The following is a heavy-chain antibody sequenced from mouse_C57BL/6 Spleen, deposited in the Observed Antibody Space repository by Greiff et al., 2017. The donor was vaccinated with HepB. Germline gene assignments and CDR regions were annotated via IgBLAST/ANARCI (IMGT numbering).Heavy chain of an antibody. J-gene: IGHJ4*01. V-gene: IGHV14-2*01. CDR2: IDPEDGET. Sequence: EVKLMESGAELVKPGASVKLSCTASGFNIKDYYMHWVKQRTEQGLEWIGRIDPEDGETKYAPKFQGKATITADTSSNTAYLQLSSLTSEDTAVYYCARYYGSSPYAMDYWGQGTSVTVSS. D-gene: IGHD1-1*01. CDR1: GFNIKDYY. CDR3: ARYYGSSPYAMDY.